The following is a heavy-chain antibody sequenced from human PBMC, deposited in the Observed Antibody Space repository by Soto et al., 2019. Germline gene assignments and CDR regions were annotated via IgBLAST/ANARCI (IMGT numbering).Heavy chain of an antibody. Sequence: QVQLVQSGAEVKKPGSSVKVSCKAYGGHFSSYAISWVRQAPGQGLEWMGGIIPIFGTANYAQKFQGRVTITADESTSTAYIELSSLRSEETAVYYCARNGGRRCLHLGYWCQRTLVTVSS. CDR2: IIPIFGTA. CDR1: GGHFSSYA. J-gene: IGHJ4*02. V-gene: IGHV1-69*01. CDR3: ARNGGRRCLHLGY. D-gene: IGHD7-27*01.